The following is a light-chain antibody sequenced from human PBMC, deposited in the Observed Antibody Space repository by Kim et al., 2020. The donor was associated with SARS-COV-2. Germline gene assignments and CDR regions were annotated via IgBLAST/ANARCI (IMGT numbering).Light chain of an antibody. CDR2: LGS. Sequence: PASNSCRSSQSLLLGNGYIYLDLYLQKPGQSPQLLIYLGSNRASGIPDRFSGSGSGTDFTLKISRVEAEDVRVYYCRQTKQPPRTFGQGTRLEI. J-gene: IGKJ5*01. CDR1: QSLLLGNGYIY. CDR3: RQTKQPPRT. V-gene: IGKV2-28*01.